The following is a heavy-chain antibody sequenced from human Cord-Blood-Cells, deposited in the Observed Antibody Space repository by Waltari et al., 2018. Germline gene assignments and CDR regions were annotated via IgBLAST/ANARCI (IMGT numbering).Heavy chain of an antibody. CDR2: IYYSGST. CDR1: GGSISSYY. J-gene: IGHJ6*03. D-gene: IGHD6-6*01. CDR3: ARVSEEYSSSYYYYYYMDV. V-gene: IGHV4-59*01. Sequence: QVQLQASGPGLVKPSETLSLTCTDSGGSISSYYWSWIRQPPGKGLGWIGYIYYSGSTNSNPSLNSRVIISVDTSKNQFSLKLSSVTAADTSVYYCARVSEEYSSSYYYYYYMDVWGKGTTVTVSS.